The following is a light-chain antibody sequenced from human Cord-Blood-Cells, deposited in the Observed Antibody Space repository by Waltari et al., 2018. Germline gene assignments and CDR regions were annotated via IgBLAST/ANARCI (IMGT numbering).Light chain of an antibody. CDR2: DDS. Sequence: SYVLTQPSSVSVAPGKTARITCGGNNIGSKSVHWYQQKPAQAHVLVVYDDSDRPSGIPERYSGSNSGNTATRTISRVEAGDEADYACQVWDSSSDHVVFGGGTKLTVL. V-gene: IGLV3-21*03. J-gene: IGLJ2*01. CDR1: NIGSKS. CDR3: QVWDSSSDHVV.